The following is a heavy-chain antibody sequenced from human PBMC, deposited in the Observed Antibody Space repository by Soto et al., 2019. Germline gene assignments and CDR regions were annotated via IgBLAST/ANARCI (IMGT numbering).Heavy chain of an antibody. V-gene: IGHV3-33*01. CDR3: AREKNYYDSSGYGFFDY. D-gene: IGHD3-22*01. J-gene: IGHJ4*02. Sequence: QVQLVESGGGVVQPGRSLRLSCAASGFTFSSYGMHWVRQAPGKGLEWVAVIWYDGSNKYYADSVKGRFTISRDNSKNTLYLQMNSLRAEDTAVYYCAREKNYYDSSGYGFFDYWGQGTLVNVSS. CDR2: IWYDGSNK. CDR1: GFTFSSYG.